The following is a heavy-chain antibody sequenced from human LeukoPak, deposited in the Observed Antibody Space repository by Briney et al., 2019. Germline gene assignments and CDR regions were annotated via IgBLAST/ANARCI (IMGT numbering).Heavy chain of an antibody. CDR1: GFAFNDYW. CDR3: ASPIGSMYGSGMGY. D-gene: IGHD3-10*01. Sequence: GGSLRLSCAASGFAFNDYWMNWVRQVPGKGLMWVARINSDGTRTTYADPVKGRFTVSRDNAKNTLYLQMNSLKAEDTAVYYCASPIGSMYGSGMGYCGQGTPLTVSS. J-gene: IGHJ4*02. CDR2: INSDGTRT. V-gene: IGHV3-74*01.